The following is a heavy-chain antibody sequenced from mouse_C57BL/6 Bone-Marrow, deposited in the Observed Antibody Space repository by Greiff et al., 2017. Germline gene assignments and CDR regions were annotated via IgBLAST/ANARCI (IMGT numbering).Heavy chain of an antibody. D-gene: IGHD1-1*01. CDR1: GFTFTDYY. V-gene: IGHV7-3*01. CDR2: IRNKANGYTT. CDR3: ARYMNYGSSYEWYFDV. Sequence: DVMLVESGGGLVQPGGSLSLSCAASGFTFTDYYMSWVRQPPGKALEWLGFIRNKANGYTTEYSASVKGRFTISRDNSQSILYLQMNALRAEDSATYYCARYMNYGSSYEWYFDVWGTGTTVTVSS. J-gene: IGHJ1*03.